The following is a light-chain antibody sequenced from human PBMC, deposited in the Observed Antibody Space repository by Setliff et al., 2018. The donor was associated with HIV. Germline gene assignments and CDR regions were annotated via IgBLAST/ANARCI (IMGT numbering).Light chain of an antibody. J-gene: IGLJ1*01. V-gene: IGLV1-44*01. CDR3: AAWDVSLKVYV. CDR1: IYNIGSHT. CDR2: SDN. Sequence: QSVLAQPPSVSGTPGQRVTISCSGGIYNIGSHTVHWYQQLPGVAPKLLLYSDNRRYTGVPDRFSGSKDDTSASLAINGLQSEDEAEHYCAAWDVSLKVYVFGSGTKVTVL.